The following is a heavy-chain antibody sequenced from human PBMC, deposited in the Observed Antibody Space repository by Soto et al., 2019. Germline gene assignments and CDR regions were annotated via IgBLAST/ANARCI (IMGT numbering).Heavy chain of an antibody. J-gene: IGHJ4*02. CDR2: ISNDGTKK. Sequence: QVQLVESGGGVVQPGRSLRLSCAASGFSFSVSPMHWVRQAPGKGPEWVALISNDGTKKFYADSVKGRFSISRDNSESTLYLQVDSLRPEDSAVYYCARDPKTSGGQNWAFNYFDSWGQGTLVTVSS. V-gene: IGHV3-30-3*01. D-gene: IGHD7-27*01. CDR1: GFSFSVSP. CDR3: ARDPKTSGGQNWAFNYFDS.